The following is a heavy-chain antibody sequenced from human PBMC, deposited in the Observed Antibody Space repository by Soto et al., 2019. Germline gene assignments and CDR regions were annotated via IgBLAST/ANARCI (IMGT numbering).Heavy chain of an antibody. D-gene: IGHD2-15*01. CDR2: TDPSDSYT. Sequence: GESLKISCKGSGYSFTSYWISWVRQMPGKGLEWMGRTDPSDSYTNYSPSFQGHVTISADKSISTAYLQWSSLKASDTAMYYCARHRSAVVTEVDAFDIWGQGTMVTVSS. CDR3: ARHRSAVVTEVDAFDI. V-gene: IGHV5-10-1*01. CDR1: GYSFTSYW. J-gene: IGHJ3*02.